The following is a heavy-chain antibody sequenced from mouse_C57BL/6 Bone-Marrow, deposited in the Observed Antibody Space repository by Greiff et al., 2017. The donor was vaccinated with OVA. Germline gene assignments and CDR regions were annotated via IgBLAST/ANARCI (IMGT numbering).Heavy chain of an antibody. J-gene: IGHJ2*01. CDR2: ISSGGSYT. Sequence: EVKLMESGGDLVKPGGSLKLSCAASGFTFSSYGMSWVRQTPDKRLEWVATISSGGSYTYYPDSVKGRFTISRDNAKNTLYLQMSSLKSEDTAMYYCARHWGFLFHYWGQGTTLTVSS. CDR1: GFTFSSYG. V-gene: IGHV5-6*01. CDR3: ARHWGFLFHY.